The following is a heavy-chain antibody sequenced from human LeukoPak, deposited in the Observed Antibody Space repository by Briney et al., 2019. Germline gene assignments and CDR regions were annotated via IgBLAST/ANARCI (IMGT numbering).Heavy chain of an antibody. CDR2: ISSSSSYI. J-gene: IGHJ4*02. CDR3: ARDSRVAVDY. V-gene: IGHV3-21*01. Sequence: PGGSLRLSCAASGFTFSSYSMNWVRQAPGKGLEWVSSISSSSSYIYYADSVKGRFTISRDNAKNSLYLQMNSMRAEDTAVYYCARDSRVAVDYWGQGTLVTVSS. CDR1: GFTFSSYS. D-gene: IGHD6-19*01.